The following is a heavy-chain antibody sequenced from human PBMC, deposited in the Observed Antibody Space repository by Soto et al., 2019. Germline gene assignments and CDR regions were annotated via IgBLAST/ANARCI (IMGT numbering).Heavy chain of an antibody. CDR3: AREQVNSGSYPNNWFDP. V-gene: IGHV4-31*03. Sequence: PSETLSLTCTVSGGSISSGGYYWSWIRQHPGKGLEWIGYIYYSGSTYYNPSLKSRVTISVDTSKNQFSLKLSSVTAADTAVYYCAREQVNSGSYPNNWFDPWGQGTLVTVSS. CDR2: IYYSGST. D-gene: IGHD1-26*01. J-gene: IGHJ5*02. CDR1: GGSISSGGYY.